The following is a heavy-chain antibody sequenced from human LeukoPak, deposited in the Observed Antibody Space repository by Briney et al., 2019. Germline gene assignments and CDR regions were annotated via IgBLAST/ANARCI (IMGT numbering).Heavy chain of an antibody. CDR1: GGSISSGFYY. CDR3: ARGDGVTIFGVASRHGYFDY. D-gene: IGHD3-3*01. V-gene: IGHV4-61*02. J-gene: IGHJ4*02. CDR2: IYTSGST. Sequence: SETLSLTCTVSGGSISSGFYYWSWIRQPAGKGLEWIGRIYTSGSTNYNPSLKSRVTISVDTSKNQFSLKLSSVTAADTAVYYCARGDGVTIFGVASRHGYFDYWGQGTLVTVSS.